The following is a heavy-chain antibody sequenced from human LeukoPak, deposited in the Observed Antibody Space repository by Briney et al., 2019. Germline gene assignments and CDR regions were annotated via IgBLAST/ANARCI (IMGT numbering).Heavy chain of an antibody. J-gene: IGHJ4*02. CDR3: TTLGHYYDSSGYYSVDC. CDR1: GFTFSSYA. D-gene: IGHD3-22*01. Sequence: GGSLRLSCAASGFTFSSYAMSWVRQAPGKGLEWVGRIKSKTDGGTTDYAAPVKGRFTISRDDSKNTLYLQMNSLTTEDTAVYYCTTLGHYYDSSGYYSVDCWGQGTLVTVSS. V-gene: IGHV3-15*01. CDR2: IKSKTDGGTT.